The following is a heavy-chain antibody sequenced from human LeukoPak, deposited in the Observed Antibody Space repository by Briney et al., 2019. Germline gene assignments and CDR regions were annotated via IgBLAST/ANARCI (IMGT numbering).Heavy chain of an antibody. D-gene: IGHD1-26*01. CDR3: AKAGGTVGATGYYFDY. Sequence: GGSLRLSCAASEFTFDDYAMHWVRQAPGKGLEWVSGISWNSGSIGYADSVKGRFTISRDNAKNSLYLQMNSLRAEDMALYYCAKAGGTVGATGYYFDYWGQGTLVTVSS. J-gene: IGHJ4*02. CDR2: ISWNSGSI. CDR1: EFTFDDYA. V-gene: IGHV3-9*03.